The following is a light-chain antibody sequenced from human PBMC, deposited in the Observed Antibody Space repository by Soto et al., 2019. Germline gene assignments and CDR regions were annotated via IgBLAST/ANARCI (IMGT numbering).Light chain of an antibody. CDR1: NSNIGSNS. V-gene: IGLV1-44*01. CDR3: AAWDDSLNGHYV. J-gene: IGLJ1*01. Sequence: QSVLTQPPSASGTPGQRVTISCSGSNSNIGSNSVNWYQQLPGTDPELLIFSDDQRPSGVPDRFSGSKSGTSASLAISGLQSEDEADYYCAAWDDSLNGHYVFGTGTKVTV. CDR2: SDD.